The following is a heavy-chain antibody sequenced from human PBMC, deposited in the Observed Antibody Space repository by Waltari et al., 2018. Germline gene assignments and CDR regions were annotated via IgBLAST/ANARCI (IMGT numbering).Heavy chain of an antibody. CDR2: ISGSGAE. CDR3: AKDDRYPDDVFGL. Sequence: EVQLMESGGGLVQPGGYLRLSCSASALTFSTYVLNWVRQAPGKGLDWVCSISGSGAEWYAESVRGRFTISRDNPKNTVFLQMNSLRVEDTALYYCAKDDRYPDDVFGLWGLGTMVTVSS. CDR1: ALTFSTYV. D-gene: IGHD2-2*02. J-gene: IGHJ3*01. V-gene: IGHV3-23*01.